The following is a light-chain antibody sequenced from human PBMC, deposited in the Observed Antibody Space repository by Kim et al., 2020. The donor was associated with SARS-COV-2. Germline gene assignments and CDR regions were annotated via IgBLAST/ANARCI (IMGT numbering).Light chain of an antibody. CDR3: HQYGRA. J-gene: IGKJ1*01. Sequence: EIVLTQSPGTLSLSPGERATLSCRASQSLSSNYLAWYQQKSGQAPRLLIYGASSRSTGIPDRFSGSGSDTDFTLTISRLEPEHFAVYYCHQYGRAFGQGTKVDIK. CDR1: QSLSSNY. V-gene: IGKV3-20*01. CDR2: GAS.